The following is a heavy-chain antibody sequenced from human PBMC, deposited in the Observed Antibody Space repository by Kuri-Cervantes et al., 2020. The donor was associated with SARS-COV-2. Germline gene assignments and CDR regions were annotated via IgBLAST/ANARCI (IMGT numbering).Heavy chain of an antibody. V-gene: IGHV3-74*01. D-gene: IGHD3-22*01. J-gene: IGHJ6*02. Sequence: GESLKISCAASGFTFSGHWIHWVRQAPGKGLVWVSRINPDGSYTNNADSGKGRFTLSRDNAKNMLFLQMNSLKTEDTAVYYCTTDHDSRYYGMDVWGQGTTVTVSS. CDR2: INPDGSYT. CDR1: GFTFSGHW. CDR3: TTDHDSRYYGMDV.